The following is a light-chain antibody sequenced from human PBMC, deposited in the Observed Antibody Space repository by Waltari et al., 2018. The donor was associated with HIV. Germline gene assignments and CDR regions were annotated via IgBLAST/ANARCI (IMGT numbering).Light chain of an antibody. CDR3: QQYVSSPLT. V-gene: IGKV3-20*01. J-gene: IGKJ4*01. Sequence: EIVLTQPPGTLSFSPGERATLSCRASQSVSSNYLAWYQQKPGQAPRLLIYGASSRATGLPDRISGSGSGTDFTLTISRLEPEDFAVYFCQQYVSSPLTFGGGTNLEIK. CDR1: QSVSSNY. CDR2: GAS.